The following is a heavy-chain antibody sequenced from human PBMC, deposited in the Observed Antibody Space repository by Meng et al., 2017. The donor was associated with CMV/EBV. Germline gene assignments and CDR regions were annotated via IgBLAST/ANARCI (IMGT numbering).Heavy chain of an antibody. Sequence: ASVKVSCKASGGTFSSYAISWVRQAPGQGLEWMGWINPNSGGTNYAQKFQGRVTMTRDTSISTAYMELSRLRSDDTAVYYCARDSAVRYSSSWYPLRYWGQGTLVTVSS. CDR2: INPNSGGT. J-gene: IGHJ4*02. CDR1: GGTFSSYA. V-gene: IGHV1-2*02. CDR3: ARDSAVRYSSSWYPLRY. D-gene: IGHD6-13*01.